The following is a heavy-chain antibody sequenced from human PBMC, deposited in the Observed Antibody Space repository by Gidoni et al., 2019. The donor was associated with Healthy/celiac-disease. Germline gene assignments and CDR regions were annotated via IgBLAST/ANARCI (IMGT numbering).Heavy chain of an antibody. CDR3: ARGRELEPIDY. J-gene: IGHJ4*02. V-gene: IGHV1-69*02. D-gene: IGHD1-1*01. CDR1: GGTFSSYT. Sequence: QVQLVQSGAEVKKPGSSVKVSCKASGGTFSSYTISWVRQAPGQGLEWMGRIIPILGIANDAQKFQGRVTITADKSTSTAYMELSSLRSEDTAVYYCARGRELEPIDYWGQGTLVTVSS. CDR2: IIPILGIA.